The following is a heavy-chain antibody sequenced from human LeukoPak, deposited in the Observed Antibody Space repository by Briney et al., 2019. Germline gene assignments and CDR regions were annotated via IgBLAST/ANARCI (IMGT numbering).Heavy chain of an antibody. Sequence: SETLSLTCTVSGGSIDSGIYYWSWIRQPPGEGLEWIGYVFHSGSPYYNPSLKSRVTMSLDMSKNQFSLKLYSVTAADTAVYYCARDREMLERATDYFDYWGQGTLVTVSS. V-gene: IGHV4-30-2*01. D-gene: IGHD1-1*01. CDR3: ARDREMLERATDYFDY. CDR2: VFHSGSP. CDR1: GGSIDSGIYY. J-gene: IGHJ4*02.